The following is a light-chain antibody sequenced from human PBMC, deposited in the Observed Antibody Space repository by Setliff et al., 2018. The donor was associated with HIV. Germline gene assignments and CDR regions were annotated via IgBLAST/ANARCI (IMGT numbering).Light chain of an antibody. Sequence: SVLTQPASVSGSPGQSITIPCNGSSSDIGGSKYVSWYRQYPGKAPKLLIFDVNNRPSGVSSRFSGSKSANTASLTVSGLQTDDEADYFCSSYTTSGTYVLFGGGTKVTVL. CDR2: DVN. CDR1: SSDIGGSKY. J-gene: IGLJ3*02. V-gene: IGLV2-14*03. CDR3: SSYTTSGTYVL.